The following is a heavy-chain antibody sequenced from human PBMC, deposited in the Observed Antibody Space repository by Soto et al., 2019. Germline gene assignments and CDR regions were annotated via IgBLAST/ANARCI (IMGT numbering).Heavy chain of an antibody. CDR1: GFTFSSYA. CDR3: ARDLWEMATTHPNCFDY. V-gene: IGHV3-30-3*01. J-gene: IGHJ4*02. CDR2: ISYDGSNK. D-gene: IGHD1-1*01. Sequence: PGGSLRLSCAASGFTFSSYAMHWVRQAPGKGLEWVAVISYDGSNKYYADSVKGRFTISRDNSKNTLYLQMNSLRAEDTAVYYCARDLWEMATTHPNCFDYWGQGTLVTVSS.